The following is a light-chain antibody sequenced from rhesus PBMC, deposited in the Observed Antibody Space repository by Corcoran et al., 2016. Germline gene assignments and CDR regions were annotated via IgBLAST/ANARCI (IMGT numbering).Light chain of an antibody. CDR3: QQYKTYPLT. V-gene: IGKV1-28*02. Sequence: DIQMTQSPSSLSASVGDTVTITCRASQGISSYLNWFQQKPGKAPKLQIYCSTNLQSGVPSRFSGSGSGTYFTITISSLQPEDFATYYCQQYKTYPLTFGGGTRVEIK. CDR1: QGISSY. J-gene: IGKJ4*01. CDR2: CST.